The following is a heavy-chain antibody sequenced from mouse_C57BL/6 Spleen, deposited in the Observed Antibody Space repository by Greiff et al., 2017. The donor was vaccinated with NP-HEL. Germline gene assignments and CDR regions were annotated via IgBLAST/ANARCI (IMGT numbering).Heavy chain of an antibody. J-gene: IGHJ3*01. V-gene: IGHV1-66*01. CDR3: ARERDSSGPWFAY. Sequence: VQLQQSGPELVKPGASVKISCKASGYSFTSYYIHWVKQRPGQGLEWIGWIYPGSGNTKYNEKFKGKATLTADTSSSTAYMQLSSLTSEDSAVYYCARERDSSGPWFAYWGQGTLVTVSA. CDR2: IYPGSGNT. CDR1: GYSFTSYY. D-gene: IGHD3-2*02.